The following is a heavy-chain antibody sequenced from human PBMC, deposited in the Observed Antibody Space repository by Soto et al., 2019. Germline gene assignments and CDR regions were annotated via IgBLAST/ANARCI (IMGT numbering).Heavy chain of an antibody. CDR3: ARWSYLDY. D-gene: IGHD3-3*01. CDR1: GFSFGSYA. Sequence: GGSLRLSCAASGFSFGSYALSWVRQAPGKGLEWVSTISGSDGKTFYADSVKGRFSISRDTSQNTLYLQMNSLRADDTAIYYCARWSYLDYWGQRTQVTVSS. CDR2: ISGSDGKT. V-gene: IGHV3-23*01. J-gene: IGHJ4*02.